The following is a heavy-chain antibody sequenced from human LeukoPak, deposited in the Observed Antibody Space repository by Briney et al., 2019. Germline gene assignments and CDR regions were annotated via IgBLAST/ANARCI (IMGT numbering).Heavy chain of an antibody. Sequence: SATLSLTCTVSGGSISSYYWSWIRQPPGKGLEWIGYIYYSGSTNYHPSLKSQVTISVDTSKNQFSLKLSSVTAADTAVYYCARGGVAARRYPLYNWFDPWGQGTLVTVSS. CDR3: ARGGVAARRYPLYNWFDP. CDR2: IYYSGST. CDR1: GGSISSYY. J-gene: IGHJ5*02. D-gene: IGHD6-6*01. V-gene: IGHV4-59*01.